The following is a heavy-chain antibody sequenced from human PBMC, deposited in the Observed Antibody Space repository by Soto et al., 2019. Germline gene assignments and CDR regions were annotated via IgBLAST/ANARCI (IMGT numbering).Heavy chain of an antibody. J-gene: IGHJ3*02. CDR3: AKLQISSGYYEDAFDI. CDR2: ISCIGGST. D-gene: IGHD3-22*01. CDR1: GFTFAIYA. V-gene: IGHV3-23*01. Sequence: VQLLESGGGLVQPGGSLRLSCAASGFTFAIYAMSWVRQAPGKGLEGVSTISCIGGSTYYADSVKGRFTISRDNSKNTLYLQMNSLRAEDTAVYYCAKLQISSGYYEDAFDIWGQGTMVTVSS.